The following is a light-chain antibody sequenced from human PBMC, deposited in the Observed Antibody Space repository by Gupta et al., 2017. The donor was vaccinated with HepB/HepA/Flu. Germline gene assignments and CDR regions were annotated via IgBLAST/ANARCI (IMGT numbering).Light chain of an antibody. Sequence: EIVMTQSPATLSVSPGERATLSCRASQSVSSNLAWNQQKPGQAPRLLIYGASTRDTGIPVRFSGSGYGTGSTLTISIRQLEAFAVYNCQRYKNWHASSFGQGTKLEIK. J-gene: IGKJ2*04. V-gene: IGKV3-15*01. CDR3: QRYKNWHASS. CDR2: GAS. CDR1: QSVSSN.